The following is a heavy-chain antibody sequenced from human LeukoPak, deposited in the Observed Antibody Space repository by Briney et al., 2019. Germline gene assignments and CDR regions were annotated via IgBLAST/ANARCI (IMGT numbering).Heavy chain of an antibody. CDR3: ARDPKFFRLAVAAPYYFDY. Sequence: ASVKVSCKASGYTFTGYYTHWVRQAPGQGLEWMGWINPNSGNTNYAQKLQGRVTMTTDTSTSTAYMELRSLRSDDTAVYYCARDPKFFRLAVAAPYYFDYWGQGTLVTVSS. J-gene: IGHJ4*02. V-gene: IGHV1-18*04. CDR2: INPNSGNT. D-gene: IGHD6-19*01. CDR1: GYTFTGYY.